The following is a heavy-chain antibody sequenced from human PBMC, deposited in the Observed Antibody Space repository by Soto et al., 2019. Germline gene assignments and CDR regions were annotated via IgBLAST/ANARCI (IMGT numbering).Heavy chain of an antibody. D-gene: IGHD3-22*01. Sequence: QVQLVQSGAEVKKPGSSVKVSCKASGGTFSSYAISWVRQAPGQGLEWMGGIIPIFGTANYAQKFQGRVTITADESTSTAYMELSSLRSEDTAVYYCAGTQPNYYDSRLNYFDYWGQGTLVTVSS. V-gene: IGHV1-69*01. CDR3: AGTQPNYYDSRLNYFDY. CDR2: IIPIFGTA. J-gene: IGHJ4*02. CDR1: GGTFSSYA.